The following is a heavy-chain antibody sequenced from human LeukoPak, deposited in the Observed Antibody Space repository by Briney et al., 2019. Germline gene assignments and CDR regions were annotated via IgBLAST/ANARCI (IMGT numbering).Heavy chain of an antibody. CDR1: GGSFSGYY. V-gene: IGHV4-34*01. CDR3: ARGSEAFDI. J-gene: IGHJ3*02. CDR2: INHSGST. Sequence: SETLSLTCAVYGGSFSGYYWSWIRQPPGKGLEWIGEINHSGSTNHNPSLKSRVTISVDTSKNQFSLKLSSVTAADTAVYYCARGSEAFDIWGQGTMVTVSS.